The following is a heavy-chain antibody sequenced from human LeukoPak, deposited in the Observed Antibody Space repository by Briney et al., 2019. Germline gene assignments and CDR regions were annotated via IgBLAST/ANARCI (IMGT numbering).Heavy chain of an antibody. CDR3: ARDRSGYSEYYFDY. D-gene: IGHD5-12*01. CDR2: IYPSGST. V-gene: IGHV4-4*07. CDR1: GGSTNTYC. J-gene: IGHJ4*02. Sequence: ETLSLTCTVSGGSTNTYCWSWIRQPAEKGLEWIGRIYPSGSTYYNPSLKSRVTISIDKSKNQFSLSLTSVTAADTAVCYCARDRSGYSEYYFDYWGQGSLVTVSS.